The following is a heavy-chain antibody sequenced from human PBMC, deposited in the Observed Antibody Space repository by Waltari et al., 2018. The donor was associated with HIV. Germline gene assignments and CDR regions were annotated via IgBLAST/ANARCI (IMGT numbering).Heavy chain of an antibody. J-gene: IGHJ6*02. CDR3: ARDLGSSSGGYYYYYGMDV. CDR2: ISYDGSNK. V-gene: IGHV3-30*04. CDR1: GFTFSSYA. Sequence: QVQLVESGGGVVQPGRSLRLSCAASGFTFSSYAMHWVRQAPGKGPEWVAVISYDGSNKYYADSVKGRFTISRDNSKNTLYLQMNSLRAEDTAVYYCARDLGSSSGGYYYYYGMDVWGQGTTVTVSS. D-gene: IGHD6-6*01.